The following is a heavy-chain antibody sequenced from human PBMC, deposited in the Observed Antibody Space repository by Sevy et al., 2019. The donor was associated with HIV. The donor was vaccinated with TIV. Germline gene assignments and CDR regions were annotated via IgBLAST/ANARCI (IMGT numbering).Heavy chain of an antibody. CDR2: IYPGDSDT. D-gene: IGHD6-19*01. CDR1: GYSFTSYW. J-gene: IGHJ5*02. V-gene: IGHV5-51*01. CDR3: ARASQPRRLYSSGWYDWFDP. Sequence: GESLKISCKGSGYSFTSYWIGWVRQMPGKGLEWMGIIYPGDSDTRYSPSFQGQVTISADKSISTAYLQWSSLKASDTAMYYCARASQPRRLYSSGWYDWFDPWGQGTLVTVSS.